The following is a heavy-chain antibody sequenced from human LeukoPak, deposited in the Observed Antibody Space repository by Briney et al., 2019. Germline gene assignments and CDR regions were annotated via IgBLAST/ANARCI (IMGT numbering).Heavy chain of an antibody. Sequence: GGSLRLSCTISGFTFGDYALSWVRQAPGQGLEWVSFIRIKAYGETTEYAGSVRGRFFISRDDSNSIAYLQMNSLTTEDTAVYYCTRFRGLLGSHYFEFWGQGTLVTVSS. CDR2: IRIKAYGETT. D-gene: IGHD2-15*01. CDR3: TRFRGLLGSHYFEF. J-gene: IGHJ4*01. V-gene: IGHV3-49*04. CDR1: GFTFGDYA.